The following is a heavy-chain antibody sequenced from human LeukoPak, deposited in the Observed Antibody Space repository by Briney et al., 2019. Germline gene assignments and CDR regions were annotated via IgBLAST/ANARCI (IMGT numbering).Heavy chain of an antibody. J-gene: IGHJ6*03. D-gene: IGHD5-12*01. V-gene: IGHV3-64*01. CDR2: ISSNGGST. Sequence: PGGSLRLSCAASGFTFSSYAMHWVRQAPGKGLEYVSAISSNGGSTYYANSVKGRFTISRDNSKNTLYLQMGSLRAEDMAVYYCARGTAGAYSGYDYYYYYYMDVWGKGTTVTVSS. CDR1: GFTFSSYA. CDR3: ARGTAGAYSGYDYYYYYYMDV.